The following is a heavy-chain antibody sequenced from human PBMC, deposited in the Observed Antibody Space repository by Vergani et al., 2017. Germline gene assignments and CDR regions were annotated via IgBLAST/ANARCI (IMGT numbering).Heavy chain of an antibody. D-gene: IGHD6-13*01. CDR1: GFTFSSYG. J-gene: IGHJ4*02. CDR3: ASTNPGIAAASYAAWGVY. Sequence: QVQLVESGGGVVQPGGSLRLSCAASGFTFSSYGMHWVRQAPGKGLEWVAFIRYDGSNKYYADSVKGRFTISRDNSKNTLYLQMNSLRAEDTAVYYCASTNPGIAAASYAAWGVYWGQGTLVTVSS. CDR2: IRYDGSNK. V-gene: IGHV3-30*02.